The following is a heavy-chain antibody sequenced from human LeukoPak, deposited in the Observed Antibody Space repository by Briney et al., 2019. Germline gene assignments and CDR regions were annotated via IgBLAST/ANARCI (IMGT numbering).Heavy chain of an antibody. CDR2: IYYSGST. Sequence: SETLSLTCTVSGGSISSYYWGWIRQPPGKGLEWIGSIYYSGSTYYNPSLKSRVTISVDTSKNQFSLKLSSVTAADTAVYYCARLLPNYSGYDPWGQGTLVTVSS. D-gene: IGHD5-12*01. CDR1: GGSISSYY. J-gene: IGHJ5*02. V-gene: IGHV4-39*01. CDR3: ARLLPNYSGYDP.